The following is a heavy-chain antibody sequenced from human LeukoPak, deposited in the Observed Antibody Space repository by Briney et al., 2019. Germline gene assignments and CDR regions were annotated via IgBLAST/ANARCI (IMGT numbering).Heavy chain of an antibody. Sequence: SETLSLTCAVYGESFTPYYWSWVRQSPGKGLEWIGGINHSGSTNYSPSFKSRVTMSVDTSKNQFSLNLRSVTAADAAMYYCAREVAYYYYMDVWGKGTTVIVSS. V-gene: IGHV4-34*01. J-gene: IGHJ6*03. CDR2: INHSGST. CDR1: GESFTPYY. CDR3: AREVAYYYYMDV.